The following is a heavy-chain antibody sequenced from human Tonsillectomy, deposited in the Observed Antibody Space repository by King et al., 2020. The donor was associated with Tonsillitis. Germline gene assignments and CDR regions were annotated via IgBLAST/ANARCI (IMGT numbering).Heavy chain of an antibody. Sequence: QLVQSRAEVKKPGDSLKISCKGSGYTFTDYWIGWVRQKPGKGLEWMGIVYPGDSDTRYSPSFQGQVTISVDKSISTAYLQWGSLKASDSAMYYCVRGDGWFDPWGQGTLVTVSS. V-gene: IGHV5-51*01. J-gene: IGHJ5*02. CDR2: VYPGDSDT. CDR3: VRGDGWFDP. CDR1: GYTFTDYW.